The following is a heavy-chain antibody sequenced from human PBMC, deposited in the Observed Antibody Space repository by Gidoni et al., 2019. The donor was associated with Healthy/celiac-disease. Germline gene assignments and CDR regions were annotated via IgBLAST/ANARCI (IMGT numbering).Heavy chain of an antibody. V-gene: IGHV5-51*01. J-gene: IGHJ3*02. Sequence: VQLVQSAAEVNKPGASLNICCQGSEYSFTSYWVGWVRKLPGKGLEWMGIIYPGDSETRYSPSCQGQVTISADKSISTAYLQWSSLKASDTDMYDGSRLPKFHDAFDIWGQGTMVTVSS. CDR1: EYSFTSYW. CDR3: SRLPKFHDAFDI. CDR2: IYPGDSET.